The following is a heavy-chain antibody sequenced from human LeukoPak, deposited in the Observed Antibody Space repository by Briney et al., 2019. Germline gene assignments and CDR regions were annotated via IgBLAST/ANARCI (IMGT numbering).Heavy chain of an antibody. CDR2: ISGSGSII. CDR1: GFFFSSYE. J-gene: IGHJ6*01. Sequence: GGSLRLSCAASGFFFSSYEMNWVRQAPGKGLEWVSCISGSGSIISYADSVKGRFSISRDNAKNSLFLQMNSLTADDTGVYYCATDSGHYYYGMDVWGEGTTVTVSS. D-gene: IGHD6-25*01. CDR3: ATDSGHYYYGMDV. V-gene: IGHV3-48*03.